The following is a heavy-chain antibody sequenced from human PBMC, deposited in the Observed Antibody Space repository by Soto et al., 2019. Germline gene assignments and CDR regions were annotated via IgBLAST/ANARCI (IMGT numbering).Heavy chain of an antibody. J-gene: IGHJ4*02. CDR2: ISYDGGNQ. CDR1: GFTFSSYP. V-gene: IGHV3-30-3*01. Sequence: QVQVVESGGGVVQPGRSLRLSCEASGFTFSSYPMHWVRQAPGKGLEWVTVISYDGGNQYYADSVKGRFTISRENSKDTLYLQMHSLRSDDTAVYFCARGPITQTSFIDHWGQGTLVTVSS. CDR3: ARGPITQTSFIDH. D-gene: IGHD1-20*01.